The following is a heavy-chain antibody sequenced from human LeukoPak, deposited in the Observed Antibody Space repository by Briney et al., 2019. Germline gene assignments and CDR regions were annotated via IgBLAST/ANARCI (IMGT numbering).Heavy chain of an antibody. J-gene: IGHJ4*02. V-gene: IGHV3-23*01. CDR2: ISGSGGST. D-gene: IGHD3-10*01. Sequence: GGSLGLSCAASGFTFSSYAMSWARQAPGKGLEWVSAISGSGGSTYYADSVKGRFTISRDNSKNTLYLQMNSLRAEDTAVYYCAKDHVTMVRGVINDYFDYWGQGTLVTVSS. CDR1: GFTFSSYA. CDR3: AKDHVTMVRGVINDYFDY.